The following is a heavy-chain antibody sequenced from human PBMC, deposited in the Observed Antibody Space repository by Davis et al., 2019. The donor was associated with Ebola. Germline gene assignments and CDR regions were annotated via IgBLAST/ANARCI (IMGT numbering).Heavy chain of an antibody. CDR3: ASGTQYCSSTSCYIPGDP. CDR2: INPSGGST. Sequence: ASVKVSCKASGYTFTGYYMHWVRQAPGQGLEWMGMINPSGGSTGYAQKFQGRVTMTRDTSISTAYMELSRLRSDDTAVYYCASGTQYCSSTSCYIPGDPWGQGTLVTVSS. D-gene: IGHD2-2*02. J-gene: IGHJ5*02. V-gene: IGHV1-46*01. CDR1: GYTFTGYY.